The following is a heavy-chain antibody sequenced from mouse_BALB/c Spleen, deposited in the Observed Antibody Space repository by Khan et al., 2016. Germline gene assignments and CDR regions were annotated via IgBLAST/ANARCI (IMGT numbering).Heavy chain of an antibody. CDR3: ARMGIYYDPSYDSWDY. Sequence: QVQLQQSGAELMKPGASVKIPCKASGHTFSNYWIEWVKQRPGHGLEWIGEILPGSTSINYNENFKGKATFTADTSSNTAYMQLNSLTSEDSAVDYCARMGIYYDPSYDSWDYWGQGTSVTVSS. CDR2: ILPGSTSI. CDR1: GHTFSNYW. D-gene: IGHD2-4*01. V-gene: IGHV1-9*01. J-gene: IGHJ4*01.